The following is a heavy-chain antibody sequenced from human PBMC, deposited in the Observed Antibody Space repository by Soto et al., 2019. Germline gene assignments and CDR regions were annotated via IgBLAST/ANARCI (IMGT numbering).Heavy chain of an antibody. D-gene: IGHD3-22*01. CDR1: GFTFSSYA. CDR3: AIDISRAYYYDSSGYYYGP. J-gene: IGHJ5*02. CDR2: ISGSGGST. V-gene: IGHV3-23*01. Sequence: GGSLRLSCAASGFTFSSYAMSWVRQAPGKGLEWVSAISGSGGSTYYADSVKGRLTISRDNSKTTLYLQMNSLRAEDTAVYYCAIDISRAYYYDSSGYYYGPWGQGTLVTVSS.